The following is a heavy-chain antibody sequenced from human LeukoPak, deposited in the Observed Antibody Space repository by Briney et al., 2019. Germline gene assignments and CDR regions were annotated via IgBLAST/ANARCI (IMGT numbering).Heavy chain of an antibody. Sequence: PLWSLSICCAVSDDSIMSYDGSWVRQAPGEGVEGVGYIYYSGSTNYNPCLKSRVTISVDTSKNQFSLKLSSVTAADTAVYYCARVGIQLGLVDYWGQGTLVTVSS. V-gene: IGHV4-59*13. CDR2: IYYSGST. CDR1: DDSIMSYD. J-gene: IGHJ4*02. CDR3: ARVGIQLGLVDY. D-gene: IGHD5-18*01.